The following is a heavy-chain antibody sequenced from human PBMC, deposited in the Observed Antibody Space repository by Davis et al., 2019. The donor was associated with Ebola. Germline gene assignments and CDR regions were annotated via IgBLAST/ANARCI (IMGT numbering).Heavy chain of an antibody. Sequence: ASSVKVSCKASGGTFSSYAISWVRQAPGPGLEWMGGIISIFGTANYAQKFQGRVTITSDKSTRTAYMELSSLRSEDTAVYHGASGIVATIQYYYHGMDIWGQGTTVTVSS. D-gene: IGHD5-12*01. V-gene: IGHV1-69*06. CDR1: GGTFSSYA. J-gene: IGHJ6*02. CDR2: IISIFGTA. CDR3: ASGIVATIQYYYHGMDI.